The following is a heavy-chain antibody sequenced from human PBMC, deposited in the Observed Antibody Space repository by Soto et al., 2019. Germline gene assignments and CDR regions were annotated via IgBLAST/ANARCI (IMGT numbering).Heavy chain of an antibody. D-gene: IGHD3-10*01. CDR2: MNPNSGNT. Sequence: ASVKVSCKASGYTFTSYDINWVRQATGQGLEWMGWMNPNSGNTGYAQKFQGRVTMTRNTSISTAYMELSSLRSEDTAVYYCAKDLLGFGYTYADVWGQGTTVTVSS. J-gene: IGHJ6*02. V-gene: IGHV1-8*01. CDR1: GYTFTSYD. CDR3: AKDLLGFGYTYADV.